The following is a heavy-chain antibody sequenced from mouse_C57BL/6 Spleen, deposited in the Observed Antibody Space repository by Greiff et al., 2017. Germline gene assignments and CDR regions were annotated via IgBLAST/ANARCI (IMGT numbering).Heavy chain of an antibody. Sequence: EVQRVESGEGLVKPGGSLKLSCAASGFTFSSYAMSWVRQTPEKRLEWVAYISSGGDYIYYADTVKGRYTISRDTARNTLYLQMSSLKSEDTAMYYCTRRYYGSSFDYWGQGTTLTVSS. CDR1: GFTFSSYA. V-gene: IGHV5S21*01. CDR3: TRRYYGSSFDY. J-gene: IGHJ2*01. D-gene: IGHD1-1*01. CDR2: ISSGGDYI.